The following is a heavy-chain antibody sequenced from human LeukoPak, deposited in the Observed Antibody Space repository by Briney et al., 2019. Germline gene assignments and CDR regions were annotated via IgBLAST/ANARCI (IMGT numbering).Heavy chain of an antibody. CDR3: TKALMVRGVVSGAFDI. J-gene: IGHJ3*02. D-gene: IGHD3-10*01. Sequence: PGGSLRLSCAASEFTFSNAWVSWVRQAPGKGLEWVGRIKSNTDGGTTDYPAPVKGRFTMSRDDSKNTLYLQMNSLEADDTAVYYCTKALMVRGVVSGAFDIWGQGTMVTVSS. CDR1: EFTFSNAW. V-gene: IGHV3-15*01. CDR2: IKSNTDGGTT.